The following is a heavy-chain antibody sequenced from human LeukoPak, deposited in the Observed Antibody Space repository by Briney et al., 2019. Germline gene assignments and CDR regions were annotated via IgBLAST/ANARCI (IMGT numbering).Heavy chain of an antibody. D-gene: IGHD6-13*01. CDR1: GYSISSGYY. Sequence: SXTLSLTCTVSGYSISSGYYWGWSRQPPGKGLEWIGSIYHSGSTYYNPSLKSRVTISVDTSKNQFSLKLSSVTAADTAVYYCARGTLLGSSSSLLFDYWGQGTLVTVSS. CDR2: IYHSGST. V-gene: IGHV4-38-2*02. CDR3: ARGTLLGSSSSLLFDY. J-gene: IGHJ4*02.